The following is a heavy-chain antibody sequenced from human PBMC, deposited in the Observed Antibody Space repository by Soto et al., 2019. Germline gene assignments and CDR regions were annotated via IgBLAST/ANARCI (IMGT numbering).Heavy chain of an antibody. CDR3: ARGGTIFGVVPFYYYGMDV. CDR2: INHSGST. V-gene: IGHV4-34*01. CDR1: GGSFSGYY. D-gene: IGHD3-3*01. Sequence: SETLSLTCAVYGGSFSGYYWSWIRQPPGKGLEWIGEINHSGSTNYNPSLKSRVTISVDTSKNQFSLKLSSVTAADTAVYYCARGGTIFGVVPFYYYGMDVWGQGTTVTVSS. J-gene: IGHJ6*02.